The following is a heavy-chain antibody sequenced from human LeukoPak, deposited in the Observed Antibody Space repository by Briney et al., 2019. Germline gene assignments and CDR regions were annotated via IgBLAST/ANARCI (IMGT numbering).Heavy chain of an antibody. CDR1: GGSISSYY. CDR2: IYDSGST. J-gene: IGHJ3*02. D-gene: IGHD6-19*01. CDR3: ARDSTPYSSGWYRDAFDI. V-gene: IGHV4-59*01. Sequence: SETLSLTCTVSGGSISSYYWSWIRQPPGKGLEWIGYIYDSGSTNYNPSLTSRVTISVDTSKNQFSLKLSSVTAADTAVDYCARDSTPYSSGWYRDAFDIVGQGTMVTVST.